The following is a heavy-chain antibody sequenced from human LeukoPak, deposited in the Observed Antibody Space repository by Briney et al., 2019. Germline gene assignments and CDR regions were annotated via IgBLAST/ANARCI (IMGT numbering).Heavy chain of an antibody. D-gene: IGHD3-3*01. CDR1: GYTFTSYG. V-gene: IGHV1-18*01. J-gene: IGHJ4*02. CDR2: ISAYNGNT. Sequence: ASVTVSCKASGYTFTSYGISWVRQAPGQGLEWMGWISAYNGNTNYAQKLQGRVTMTTDTSTSTAYMELTSLRSDDTAVYYCARVVLYYDFWSGYYGGPFDYWGQGTLVTVSS. CDR3: ARVVLYYDFWSGYYGGPFDY.